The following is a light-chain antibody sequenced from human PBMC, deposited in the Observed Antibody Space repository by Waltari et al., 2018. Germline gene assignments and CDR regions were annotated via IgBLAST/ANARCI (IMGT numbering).Light chain of an antibody. Sequence: EIVLTQSPGTLSLSPGERATLSCRSSQSVSSNYLGWYQQKPGQPPRPLIYGASSRPTGIPDRFSGSGSGTDFTLTISRLEPEDFAVYYCQQYGSSPLTFGGGTKVEIK. CDR3: QQYGSSPLT. CDR1: QSVSSNY. CDR2: GAS. V-gene: IGKV3-20*01. J-gene: IGKJ4*01.